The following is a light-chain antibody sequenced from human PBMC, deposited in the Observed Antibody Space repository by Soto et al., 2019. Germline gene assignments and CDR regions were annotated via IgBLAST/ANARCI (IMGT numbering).Light chain of an antibody. J-gene: IGLJ3*02. V-gene: IGLV2-23*02. CDR1: SSDVGSYDL. Sequence: QSALTQPASVSGAPGQSITISCTGTSSDVGSYDLVSWYQQYPGKAPKVMIFEVIKRPSGVSNRFSGSKTGDTASLTSSGIQAEDEAHYYCCAYAGSGTLVFGGGTQLTVL. CDR3: CAYAGSGTLV. CDR2: EVI.